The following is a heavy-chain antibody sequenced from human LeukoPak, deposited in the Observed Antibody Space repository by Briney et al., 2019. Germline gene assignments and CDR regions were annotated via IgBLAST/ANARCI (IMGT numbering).Heavy chain of an antibody. J-gene: IGHJ4*02. D-gene: IGHD3-10*01. Sequence: GGSLRLSCVVSGFTSSSSWMNWVRQARGKGLEWVANIKQDGSETYYVDSVKGRFTISRDNAKKSLYLQMNSLRVEDTAVYYCATSGTRGVINGHWGQGTLVTVSS. CDR3: ATSGTRGVINGH. V-gene: IGHV3-7*03. CDR1: GFTSSSSW. CDR2: IKQDGSET.